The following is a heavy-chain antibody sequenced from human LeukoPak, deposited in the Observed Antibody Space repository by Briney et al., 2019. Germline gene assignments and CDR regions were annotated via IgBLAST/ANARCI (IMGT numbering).Heavy chain of an antibody. V-gene: IGHV3-48*04. CDR3: ARVVQQWLVED. Sequence: GGSLRLSCAASGFTFSSYSMNWVRQAPGKGLEWVSYISSSSSTIYYADSVKGRFTISRDNAKNSLYLQMNSLRAEDTAVYYCARVVQQWLVEDWGQGTLVTVSS. CDR1: GFTFSSYS. D-gene: IGHD6-19*01. CDR2: ISSSSSTI. J-gene: IGHJ4*02.